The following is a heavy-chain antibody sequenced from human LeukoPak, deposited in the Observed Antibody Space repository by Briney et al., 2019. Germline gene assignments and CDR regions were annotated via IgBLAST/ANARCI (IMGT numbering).Heavy chain of an antibody. CDR1: GGTFSSYA. Sequence: GASVKVSCKASGGTFSSYAISWVRQAPGQGLEWMGEIIPIFSTTNYAQKFQGRVTITADKSTSTAYMELSSLRSEDTAMYYCARRYCTNGVCYHDRGAFDIWGQGTMVTVSS. D-gene: IGHD2-8*01. V-gene: IGHV1-69*06. J-gene: IGHJ3*02. CDR2: IIPIFSTT. CDR3: ARRYCTNGVCYHDRGAFDI.